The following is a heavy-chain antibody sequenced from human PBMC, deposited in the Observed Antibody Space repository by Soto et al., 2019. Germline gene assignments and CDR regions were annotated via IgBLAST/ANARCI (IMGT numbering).Heavy chain of an antibody. D-gene: IGHD2-2*01. V-gene: IGHV3-23*01. J-gene: IGHJ6*02. CDR2: ISGSGGST. CDR1: GFRFSNYA. CDR3: AKDPYCTRTSCYIDV. Sequence: EVQLLESGGGLVQPGGSLRLSCAASGFRFSNYAMSWVRQAPGKGLEWVSGISGSGGSTYYADSVKGRFTISRDNSKNTLYLQMNSLRAEDTDVYYCAKDPYCTRTSCYIDVWGQGTTVTVSS.